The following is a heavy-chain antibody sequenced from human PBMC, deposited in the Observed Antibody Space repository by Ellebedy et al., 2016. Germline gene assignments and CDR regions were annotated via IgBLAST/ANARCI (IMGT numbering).Heavy chain of an antibody. CDR2: INPTGGGLT. CDR3: ARAANQDFDY. CDR1: GYTFTYYW. Sequence: ASVKVSCKASGYTFTYYWIHWVRQAPGQGLEWMGMINPTGGGLTRYAQKFQGRVTMTSDTSTSTVYMELFSLRSEDTAVYYCARAANQDFDYWGQGSLVTVSA. D-gene: IGHD1-14*01. V-gene: IGHV1-46*01. J-gene: IGHJ4*02.